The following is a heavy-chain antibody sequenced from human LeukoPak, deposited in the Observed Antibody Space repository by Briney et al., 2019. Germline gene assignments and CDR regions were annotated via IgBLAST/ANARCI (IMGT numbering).Heavy chain of an antibody. V-gene: IGHV3-30*04. D-gene: IGHD6-13*01. Sequence: PGGSLRLSCAASGFTFNSYAMHWVRQAPGKGLEWLAVISFDGNNTYYTDSVRGRFTISRDNSQNTMDLQMNSPRPEDTAIYYCARDVSSSWYYLDYWGQGALVTVSS. CDR3: ARDVSSSWYYLDY. J-gene: IGHJ4*02. CDR1: GFTFNSYA. CDR2: ISFDGNNT.